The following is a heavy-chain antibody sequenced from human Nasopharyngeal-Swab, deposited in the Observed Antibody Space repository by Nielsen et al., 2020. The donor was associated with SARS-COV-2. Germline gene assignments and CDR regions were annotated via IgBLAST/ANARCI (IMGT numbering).Heavy chain of an antibody. D-gene: IGHD1-26*01. V-gene: IGHV3-30*04. CDR2: ISYDGSNK. CDR1: GFTFSSYA. J-gene: IGHJ6*02. CDR3: ARALGGSYYYGMDV. Sequence: GESLKISCAASGFTFSSYAMHWVRQAPGKGPEWVAVISYDGSNKYYADSVKGRFTISRDNSKNTLYLQMNSLRAEDTAVYYCARALGGSYYYGMDVWGQGTTVTVSS.